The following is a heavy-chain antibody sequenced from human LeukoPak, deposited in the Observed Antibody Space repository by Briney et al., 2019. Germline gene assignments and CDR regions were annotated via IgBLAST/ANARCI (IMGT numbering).Heavy chain of an antibody. CDR3: ARQGYGSGTYSTNSYFDS. V-gene: IGHV5-51*01. D-gene: IGHD3-10*01. CDR1: GYSFTSYW. CDR2: IYPGDSET. J-gene: IGHJ4*02. Sequence: GESLQISCKGFGYSFTSYWIGWVRQMPGKGLEWMGIIYPGDSETRYSPSFQGQVTISADKSITTAYLQWSGLRASDTTMYYCARQGYGSGTYSTNSYFDSWGQGALVTVSS.